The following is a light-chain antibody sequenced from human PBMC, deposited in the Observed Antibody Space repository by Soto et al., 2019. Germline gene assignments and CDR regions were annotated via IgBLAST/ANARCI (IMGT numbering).Light chain of an antibody. CDR2: DAS. V-gene: IGKV1-5*01. Sequence: DIQMTQSPSSVSGSVGDRVTVTFRASQGISSWLAWYQQKPGKAPKLLIYDASSLESGVPSRFSGSGSGTEFTLTISSLQPDDFATYYCQHYNSYSEAFGQGTKVDIK. CDR3: QHYNSYSEA. CDR1: QGISSW. J-gene: IGKJ1*01.